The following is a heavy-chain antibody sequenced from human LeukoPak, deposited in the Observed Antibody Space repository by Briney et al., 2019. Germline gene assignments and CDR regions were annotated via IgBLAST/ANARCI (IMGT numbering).Heavy chain of an antibody. V-gene: IGHV4-30-4*01. CDR3: AREAMVRGVIRYHYGMDV. D-gene: IGHD3-10*01. CDR1: GGSISSGDYY. J-gene: IGHJ6*02. Sequence: SQTLSLTCTVSGGSISSGDYYWSWIRQPPGKGLEWIGYIYYSGSTYYNPSLKSRVTISVDTSKNQFSLKLSSVTAADTAVYYCAREAMVRGVIRYHYGMDVWGQGTTVTVSS. CDR2: IYYSGST.